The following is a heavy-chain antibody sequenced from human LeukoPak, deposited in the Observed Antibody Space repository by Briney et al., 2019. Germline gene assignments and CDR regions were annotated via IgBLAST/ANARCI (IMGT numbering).Heavy chain of an antibody. J-gene: IGHJ4*02. CDR3: ARVRGGATYFDY. D-gene: IGHD1-26*01. V-gene: IGHV4-4*07. Sequence: SETLSLTCTVSGGSISSYYWRWMRKPAGKGLVWIVRIYNSGSTNYNPSLQSRVTISVDKSKNQFSLKLSSVTAADTAVYYCARVRGGATYFDYWGQGTLVTVSS. CDR2: IYNSGST. CDR1: GGSISSYY.